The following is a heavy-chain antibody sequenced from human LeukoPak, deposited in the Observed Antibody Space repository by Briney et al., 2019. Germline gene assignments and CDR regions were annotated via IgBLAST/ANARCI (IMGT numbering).Heavy chain of an antibody. Sequence: GGSLRLSCAASGFTFDDYAMHWVRQAPGKGLEWVSGISWNSGSIGYADSVKGRFTISRDNARNSLFLQMNSLRGEDTALYYCAKGGDTYFYDMDVWGKGTTVTISS. CDR2: ISWNSGSI. J-gene: IGHJ6*03. CDR1: GFTFDDYA. V-gene: IGHV3-9*01. CDR3: AKGGDTYFYDMDV. D-gene: IGHD2-21*01.